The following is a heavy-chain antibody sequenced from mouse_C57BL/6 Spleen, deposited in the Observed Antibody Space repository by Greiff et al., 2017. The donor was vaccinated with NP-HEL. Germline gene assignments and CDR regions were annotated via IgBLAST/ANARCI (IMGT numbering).Heavy chain of an antibody. D-gene: IGHD1-1*01. CDR2: INPSTGGT. J-gene: IGHJ2*01. Sequence: EVKLQESGPELVKPGASVKISCKASGYSFTGYYMHWVKQSSEKSLEWIGEINPSTGGTSYNQKFKGKATLTVDKSSSTAYMQLKSLTSEDSAVYYCARGITTVVAPDYWGQGTTLTVSS. V-gene: IGHV1-43*01. CDR1: GYSFTGYY. CDR3: ARGITTVVAPDY.